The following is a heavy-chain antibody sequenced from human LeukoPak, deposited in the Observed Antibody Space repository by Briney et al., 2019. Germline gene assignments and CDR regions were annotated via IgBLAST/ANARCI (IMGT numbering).Heavy chain of an antibody. V-gene: IGHV3-11*01. J-gene: IGHJ1*01. Sequence: GGSLRLSCAASGFTFSDYYMSWIRQAPGRGLEWVSYISSSGSTIYYADSVKGRFTISRDNAKNSLYLQMNSLRAGDTAVYYCASAGIAAGTFQHWGQGTLLTVSS. D-gene: IGHD6-25*01. CDR2: ISSSGSTI. CDR3: ASAGIAAGTFQH. CDR1: GFTFSDYY.